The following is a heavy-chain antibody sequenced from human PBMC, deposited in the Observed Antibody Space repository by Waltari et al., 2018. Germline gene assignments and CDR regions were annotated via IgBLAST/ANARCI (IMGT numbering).Heavy chain of an antibody. D-gene: IGHD1-1*01. CDR2: IIPNFGTA. Sequence: QVQLVQSGAEVKKPGSSVKVSCKASGGTFSSYAISWVRQAPGQGLEWMGGIIPNFGTANYAQKFQGRVTITADESTSTAYMELSSLRSEDTAVYYCARIVGDVQPDPYYYYGMDVWGQGTTVTVSS. J-gene: IGHJ6*02. CDR3: ARIVGDVQPDPYYYYGMDV. CDR1: GGTFSSYA. V-gene: IGHV1-69*01.